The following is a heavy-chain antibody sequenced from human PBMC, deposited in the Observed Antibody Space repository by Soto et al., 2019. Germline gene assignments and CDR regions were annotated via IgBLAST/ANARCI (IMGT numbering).Heavy chain of an antibody. D-gene: IGHD3-10*01. CDR1: GGSMISSSYY. V-gene: IGHV4-39*01. Sequence: SAPLALTCTVSGGSMISSSYYGGWIRQPRGKGLEWVGSIYYSGSTYYNPSLKSRVTISVDTSKNQFSLKLSSVTAADTAVYYCARTNYYGSGSYSYGMDVWGQGTTVTVSS. J-gene: IGHJ6*02. CDR2: IYYSGST. CDR3: ARTNYYGSGSYSYGMDV.